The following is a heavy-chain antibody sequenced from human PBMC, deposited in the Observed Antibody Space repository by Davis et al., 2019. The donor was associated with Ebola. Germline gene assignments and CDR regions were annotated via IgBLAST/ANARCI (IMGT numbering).Heavy chain of an antibody. Sequence: MPSETLSLTCAVYGGSFSGYYWSWIRQPPGKGLEWIGEINHSGSTNYNPSLKSRVTISVDTSKNQFSLKLSSVTAADTAVYYCARNLGAGMDVWGKGTTVTVSS. D-gene: IGHD3-16*01. CDR2: INHSGST. CDR3: ARNLGAGMDV. J-gene: IGHJ6*04. V-gene: IGHV4-34*01. CDR1: GGSFSGYY.